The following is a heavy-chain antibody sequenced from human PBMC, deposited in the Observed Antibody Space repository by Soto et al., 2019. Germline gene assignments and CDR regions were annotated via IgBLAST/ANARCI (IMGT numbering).Heavy chain of an antibody. V-gene: IGHV3-23*01. CDR2: VDGSGFNT. D-gene: IGHD3-10*01. Sequence: EVQLLESGGDLVQPGGSLRLSCAASGFTFSSYAMSWVRQDPRKGLGWVSTVDGSGFNTYYTDSVKGRFTISRDNSKNTLFLQMNSLTAEDTAVYYCAKIGDPTYGNWYFDLWGRGTLITVSS. J-gene: IGHJ2*01. CDR1: GFTFSSYA. CDR3: AKIGDPTYGNWYFDL.